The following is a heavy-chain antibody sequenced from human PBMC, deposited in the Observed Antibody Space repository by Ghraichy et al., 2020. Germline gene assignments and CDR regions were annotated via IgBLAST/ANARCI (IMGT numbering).Heavy chain of an antibody. V-gene: IGHV3-23*01. CDR3: ARDQVGMSAPFEL. CDR2: ISGNGVTT. D-gene: IGHD1-26*01. Sequence: LSLTCAGSGFTFSNHAMSWVRQAPGKGLEWVSAISGNGVTTSYADSVQGRFTISRDNSKSTLYLQMNGLRVEDTALYHCARDQVGMSAPFELWGRGTLVTVST. J-gene: IGHJ2*01. CDR1: GFTFSNHA.